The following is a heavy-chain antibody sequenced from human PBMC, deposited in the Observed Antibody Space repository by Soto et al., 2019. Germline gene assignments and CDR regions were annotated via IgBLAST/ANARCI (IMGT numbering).Heavy chain of an antibody. V-gene: IGHV1-18*01. CDR1: GYTFTSYG. D-gene: IGHD2-15*01. CDR3: ARQLGYCSDGTCYFDY. Sequence: ASVKVSCKASGYTFTSYGISWVRQAPGQGLEWMGWISAYNGNTNYAQKLQGRVTMTTDTSTSTAYMELRSLRSDDTAVYHCARQLGYCSDGTCYFDYWGQGTEVTVSS. CDR2: ISAYNGNT. J-gene: IGHJ4*02.